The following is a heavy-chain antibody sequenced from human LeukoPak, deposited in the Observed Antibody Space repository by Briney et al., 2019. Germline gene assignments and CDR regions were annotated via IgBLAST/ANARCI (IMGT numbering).Heavy chain of an antibody. J-gene: IGHJ2*01. CDR1: GFTFGDYA. Sequence: GGSLRLSCTASGFTFGDYAMTWFRQAPGKGLEWVGFIRSNSYGSTTQYAASVKGTFTISRDDSKSLAYLQMNSLKTEDKAVYYCSSPEDSGNYWYFHFWGRGTLVTVSS. D-gene: IGHD6-6*01. V-gene: IGHV3-49*03. CDR3: SSPEDSGNYWYFHF. CDR2: IRSNSYGSTT.